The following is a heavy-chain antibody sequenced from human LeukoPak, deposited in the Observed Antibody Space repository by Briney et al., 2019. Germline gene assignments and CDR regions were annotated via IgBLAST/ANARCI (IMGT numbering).Heavy chain of an antibody. CDR1: GYTFSDYY. J-gene: IGHJ4*02. CDR2: INPNSGAT. V-gene: IGHV1-2*02. D-gene: IGHD5-12*01. Sequence: ASVKVSCKASGYTFSDYYMHWVRQAPGQELEWMGWINPNSGATGYAQKFQGRVTMTRDTSISTADMELNSLRSDDTAMYYCSRGSALNRAYSGYDPPFHYWGQGTLVAVSS. CDR3: SRGSALNRAYSGYDPPFHY.